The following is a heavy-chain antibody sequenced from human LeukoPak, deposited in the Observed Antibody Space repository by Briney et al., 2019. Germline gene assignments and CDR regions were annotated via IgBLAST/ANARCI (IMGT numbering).Heavy chain of an antibody. CDR1: GGSISDSIYY. Sequence: SETLSLTCTVSGGSISDSIYYWGWIRQPPGKGLEWIGSIYYSGSTYYNPSLKSRVTISVDTSKNQFSLKLSSVTAADTAVYYCARLYSSSSSGAFDIWGQGTMVTVSS. CDR2: IYYSGST. V-gene: IGHV4-39*01. D-gene: IGHD6-6*01. CDR3: ARLYSSSSSGAFDI. J-gene: IGHJ3*02.